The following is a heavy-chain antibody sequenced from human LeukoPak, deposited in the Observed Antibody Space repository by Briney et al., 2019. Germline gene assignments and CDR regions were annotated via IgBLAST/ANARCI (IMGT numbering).Heavy chain of an antibody. CDR3: ARDLDWGAFDA. J-gene: IGHJ5*02. V-gene: IGHV3-21*04. CDR2: ISSSSYI. CDR1: GFTFSSYT. D-gene: IGHD3-9*01. Sequence: GSLLLSCAASGFTFSSYTLTWVRQAPGKGLEWVSSISSSSYIYYADSVKGRLTISRDNSKNTVSLQMNSLRAEDTALYYCARDLDWGAFDAWGQGTLVTVSS.